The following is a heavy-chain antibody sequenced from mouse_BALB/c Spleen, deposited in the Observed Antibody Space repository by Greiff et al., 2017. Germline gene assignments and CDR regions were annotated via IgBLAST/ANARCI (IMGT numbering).Heavy chain of an antibody. CDR2: INPGSGGT. CDR3: ARILYGNSFAY. Sequence: QDQLQQSGAELVRPGTSVKVSCKASGYAFTNYLIEWVKQRPGQGLEWIGVINPGSGGTNYNEKFKGKATLTADKSSSTAYMQLSSLTSDDSAVYFCARILYGNSFAYWGQGTLVTVSA. CDR1: GYAFTNYL. D-gene: IGHD2-10*02. J-gene: IGHJ3*01. V-gene: IGHV1-54*01.